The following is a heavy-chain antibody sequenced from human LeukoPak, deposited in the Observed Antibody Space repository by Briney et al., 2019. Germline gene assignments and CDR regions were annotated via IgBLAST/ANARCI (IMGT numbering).Heavy chain of an antibody. CDR3: ARDDVTYCAGDCYWGAY. V-gene: IGHV4-59*12. CDR2: IYYSGST. Sequence: SETLSLTCTVSGDSICNYYWSWIWRPPGKGLEWIGYIYYSGSTNYNPSLKSRVTISVDTSKNQFSLKLSSVTAADTAVYYCARDDVTYCAGDCYWGAYWGQGTLVTVSS. J-gene: IGHJ4*02. D-gene: IGHD2-21*02. CDR1: GDSICNYY.